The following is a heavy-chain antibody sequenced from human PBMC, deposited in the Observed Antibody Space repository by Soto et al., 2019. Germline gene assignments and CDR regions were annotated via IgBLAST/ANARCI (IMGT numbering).Heavy chain of an antibody. CDR3: TREGSAPYYYYGMDV. V-gene: IGHV1-18*01. Sequence: ASVKVSCKASGYTFTSYGISWVRQAPGQGLEWMGWISTYNGKINYAQNLQGRVTMTTDTSTSTVYMELRSLRSDDTAVYYCTREGSAPYYYYGMDVWGQGTTVTVSS. D-gene: IGHD3-10*01. J-gene: IGHJ6*02. CDR2: ISTYNGKI. CDR1: GYTFTSYG.